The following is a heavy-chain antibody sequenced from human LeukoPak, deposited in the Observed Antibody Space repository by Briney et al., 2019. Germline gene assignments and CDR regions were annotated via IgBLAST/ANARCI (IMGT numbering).Heavy chain of an antibody. V-gene: IGHV1-69*13. D-gene: IGHD5-18*01. J-gene: IGHJ4*02. CDR1: GGTFSSYA. CDR3: ARGGAQEAMATS. Sequence: SVKVSCKASGGTFSSYAISWVRQAPGQGLEWMGGIIPIFGTANYAQKFQGRVTITADESTSTAYMELSSLRSEDTAVYYCARGGAQEAMATSWGQGTLVTVSS. CDR2: IIPIFGTA.